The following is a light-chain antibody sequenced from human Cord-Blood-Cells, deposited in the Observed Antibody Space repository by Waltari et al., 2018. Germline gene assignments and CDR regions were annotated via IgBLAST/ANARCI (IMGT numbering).Light chain of an antibody. V-gene: IGLV2-23*01. CDR3: CSYAGSSTV. Sequence: SPGQSITISCTGTSSDVGSYNLVSWYQQHPGKAPKLMIYEGSKRSSGVSNRFSGSKSGNTASLTISGLQAEDEADYYCCSYAGSSTVFGGGTKLTVL. CDR1: SSDVGSYNL. CDR2: EGS. J-gene: IGLJ2*01.